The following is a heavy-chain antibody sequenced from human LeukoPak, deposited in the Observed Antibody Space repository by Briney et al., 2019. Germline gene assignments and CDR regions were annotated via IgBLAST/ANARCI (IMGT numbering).Heavy chain of an antibody. CDR2: IRYDGSNK. CDR3: ASQPRIAAAGPVDY. V-gene: IGHV3-30*02. CDR1: GFTFSSYG. D-gene: IGHD6-13*01. J-gene: IGHJ4*02. Sequence: GGSLRLSCAAPGFTFSSYGMHWVRQAPGKGLEWVAFIRYDGSNKYYADSVKGRFTISRDNSKNTLYLQMNSLRAEDTAVYYCASQPRIAAAGPVDYWGQGTLVTVSS.